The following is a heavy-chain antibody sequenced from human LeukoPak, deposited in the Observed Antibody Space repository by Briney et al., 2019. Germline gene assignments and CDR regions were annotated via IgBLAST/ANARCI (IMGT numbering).Heavy chain of an antibody. D-gene: IGHD6-13*01. V-gene: IGHV4-38-2*02. Sequence: SETLSLTCTVSAYSISSGYYWGWIRQPPGKGLEWIGSIYHSGSTYYNSSLQSRVTISVDTSKNQFSLKLRSATAADTAMYYCARVGVRGYSSSWLIDYWGQGTLVTVSS. J-gene: IGHJ4*02. CDR3: ARVGVRGYSSSWLIDY. CDR1: AYSISSGYY. CDR2: IYHSGST.